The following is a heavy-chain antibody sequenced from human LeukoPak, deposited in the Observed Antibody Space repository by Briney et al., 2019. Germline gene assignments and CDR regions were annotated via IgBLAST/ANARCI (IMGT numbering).Heavy chain of an antibody. CDR2: ISGSGGST. CDR1: GFTFSSYA. CDR3: ATPLTMVRGARYYYGMDV. Sequence: GRSLRLSCAASGFTFSSYAMSWVRQAPGKGLEWVSAISGSGGSTYYADSGKGRFTISRDNSKNTLYLQMNSLRAEDTAVYYCATPLTMVRGARYYYGMDVWGQGTTVTVSS. V-gene: IGHV3-23*01. J-gene: IGHJ6*02. D-gene: IGHD3-10*01.